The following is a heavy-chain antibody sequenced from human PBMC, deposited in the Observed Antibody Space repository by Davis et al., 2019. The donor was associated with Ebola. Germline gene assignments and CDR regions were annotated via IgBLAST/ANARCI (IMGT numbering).Heavy chain of an antibody. J-gene: IGHJ4*02. V-gene: IGHV3-21*01. Sequence: GESLKISCAASGFTFSSYSMNWVRQAPGTGLEWVSSISSSSSYIYYADSVKGRFTISRDNAKNSLYLQMNSLRAEDTAVYYCARDADSSSWRTAGFDYWGQGTLVTVSS. CDR2: ISSSSSYI. CDR3: ARDADSSSWRTAGFDY. D-gene: IGHD6-13*01. CDR1: GFTFSSYS.